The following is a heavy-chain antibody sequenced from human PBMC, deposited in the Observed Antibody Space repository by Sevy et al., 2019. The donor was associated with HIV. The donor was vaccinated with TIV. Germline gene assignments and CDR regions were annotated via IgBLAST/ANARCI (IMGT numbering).Heavy chain of an antibody. CDR3: AGGGGQQLEGDV. CDR1: GGTFSSYA. D-gene: IGHD6-13*01. J-gene: IGHJ6*02. V-gene: IGHV1-69*13. CDR2: IIPIFGTA. Sequence: ASVKVSCKASGGTFSSYAISWVRQAPGQGLEWMGGIIPIFGTANYAQKFQGRVTITADESTSTAYMELSSLRSEDTAVDYCAGGGGQQLEGDVWGQGTTVTVSS.